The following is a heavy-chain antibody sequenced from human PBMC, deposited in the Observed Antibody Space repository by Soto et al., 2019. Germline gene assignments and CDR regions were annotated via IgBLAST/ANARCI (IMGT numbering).Heavy chain of an antibody. CDR3: AKDPEVVVTAPDY. V-gene: IGHV3-23*01. CDR2: ISGSGATT. CDR1: GFTFNRYA. D-gene: IGHD2-21*02. J-gene: IGHJ4*02. Sequence: EVQLLESGGGLVQPRGSLRLSCAASGFTFNRYAMNWVRQAAGKGLEWVSGISGSGATTYYADSVKGRFTISRDNSKNTLYLQMNSLGAGDTAVYYCAKDPEVVVTAPDYWGQGTLVIVSS.